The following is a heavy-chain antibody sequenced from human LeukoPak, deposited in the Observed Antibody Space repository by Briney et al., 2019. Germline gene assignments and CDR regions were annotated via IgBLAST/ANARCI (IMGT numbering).Heavy chain of an antibody. CDR1: EFMFGSFG. CDR3: ARGGGAPPYYFDL. CDR2: ISSGSDYI. D-gene: IGHD1-26*01. J-gene: IGHJ4*02. V-gene: IGHV3-21*01. Sequence: GRSLRLSCAPYEFMFGSFGMNWVRQAPGKRLEWVSSISSGSDYIYYSDSVKGRFTISRDNAEKSLFLQMNSLRAEDTAVYYCARGGGAPPYYFDLWGQGTPVTVSS.